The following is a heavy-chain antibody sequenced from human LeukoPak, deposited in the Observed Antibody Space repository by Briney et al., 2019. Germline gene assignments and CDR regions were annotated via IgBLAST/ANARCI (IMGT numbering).Heavy chain of an antibody. CDR1: GFTFDDYA. J-gene: IGHJ3*02. V-gene: IGHV3-9*03. D-gene: IGHD6-6*01. CDR2: ISWNSGSI. Sequence: GGSLRLSCAASGFTFDDYAMHWVRQAPGKGLEWVSGISWNSGSIGYADSVKGRFTISRDNAKNSLYLQMNSLRAEDMALYYCAKDMHSSSPAGAFDIWGHGTMVTVSS. CDR3: AKDMHSSSPAGAFDI.